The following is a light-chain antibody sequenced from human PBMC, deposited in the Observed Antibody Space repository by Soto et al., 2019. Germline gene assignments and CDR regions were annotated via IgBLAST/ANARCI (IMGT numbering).Light chain of an antibody. Sequence: EIVMTQSPATLSVSPGRRATLSFRASQNVSSSLAWYQQKPGQAPRLLISGASTRATDIPARFSGSGSGTEFTLTISSLQSEDFAVYFCQQYNSSSGTFGQGTKVDIK. CDR2: GAS. J-gene: IGKJ1*01. V-gene: IGKV3-15*01. CDR1: QNVSSS. CDR3: QQYNSSSGT.